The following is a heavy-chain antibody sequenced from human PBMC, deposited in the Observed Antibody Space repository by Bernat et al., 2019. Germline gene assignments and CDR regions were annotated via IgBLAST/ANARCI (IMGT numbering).Heavy chain of an antibody. Sequence: EVQLVESGGDLEQPGGSLRLSCVVSGFTFSSYGMTWVRQAPGKGLEWGSHISSSSTVISYADSVKGRFTISRDNAKNSLYLQMNSLRAEDTAIHYCARDPDGYYDFDYWGQGTLVTVSS. J-gene: IGHJ4*02. CDR3: ARDPDGYYDFDY. V-gene: IGHV3-48*01. D-gene: IGHD3-3*01. CDR2: ISSSSTVI. CDR1: GFTFSSYG.